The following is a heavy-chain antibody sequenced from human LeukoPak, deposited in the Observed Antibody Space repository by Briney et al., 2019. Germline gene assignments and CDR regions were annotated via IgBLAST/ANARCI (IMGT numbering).Heavy chain of an antibody. Sequence: ASVKVSCKASGYTSIRYYMHWVRQAPGQGLEWMGIINPSGGSTSYAQKFQGRVTMTRDTSTSTVYMELSRLRSEDTAVYYCARGGYGDRIDYWGQGTLVSVSS. CDR3: ARGGYGDRIDY. CDR1: GYTSIRYY. V-gene: IGHV1-46*01. D-gene: IGHD4-17*01. J-gene: IGHJ4*02. CDR2: INPSGGST.